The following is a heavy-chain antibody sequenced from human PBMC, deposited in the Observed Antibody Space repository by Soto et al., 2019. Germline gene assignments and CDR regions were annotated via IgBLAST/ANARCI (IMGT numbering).Heavy chain of an antibody. J-gene: IGHJ4*02. CDR3: ARVDSIIEDRPFDY. CDR1: GDSVSSNSAA. Sequence: SQTLSLTCAISGDSVSSNSAAWNWIRQSPSRGLGWLGRTYYRSKWYNDYAVSVKSRITINPDTSKNQFSLQLNSVTPDDTSVDYCARVDSIIEDRPFDYWGKGTLVTVSS. D-gene: IGHD6-6*01. V-gene: IGHV6-1*01. CDR2: TYYRSKWYN.